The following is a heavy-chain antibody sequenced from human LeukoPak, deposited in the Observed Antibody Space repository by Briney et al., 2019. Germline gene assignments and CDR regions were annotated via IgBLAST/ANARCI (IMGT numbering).Heavy chain of an antibody. D-gene: IGHD3-22*01. CDR3: VTEYYYDSSGYSEYFQH. CDR1: GFTFSSYA. V-gene: IGHV3-64D*09. J-gene: IGHJ1*01. Sequence: GGSLRLSCSASGFTFSSYAMHWVRQAPGKGLEYVSAISSNGGSTYYADSVKGRFTISRDNSKNTLYLQMSSLRAEDTAVYYCVTEYYYDSSGYSEYFQHWGRAPWSPSPQ. CDR2: ISSNGGST.